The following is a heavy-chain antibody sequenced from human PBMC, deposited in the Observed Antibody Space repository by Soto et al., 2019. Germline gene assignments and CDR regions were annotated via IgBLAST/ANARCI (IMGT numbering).Heavy chain of an antibody. V-gene: IGHV3-53*04. CDR3: VRGRYGSEIH. CDR1: GFTVSSNY. CDR2: VYSGGAT. J-gene: IGHJ4*02. D-gene: IGHD3-10*01. Sequence: PGGSLRLSCAAFGFTVSSNYMTWVRLAPGKGLEWVSLVYSGGATHYAASVKGRFTISTHSSQNTLFLQMNSLRTEDTATYYCVRGRYGSEIHWGQGTKVT.